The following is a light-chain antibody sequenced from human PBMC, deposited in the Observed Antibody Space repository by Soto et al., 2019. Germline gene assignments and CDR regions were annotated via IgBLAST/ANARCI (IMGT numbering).Light chain of an antibody. CDR1: QSLLHITGETF. V-gene: IGKV2D-29*02. CDR2: EAS. Sequence: DVAMTQSPFSLPVAPGQRASISCKSSQSLLHITGETFLFWYLQKPGQSPQLLIYEASTRVSGVPDRFSGSGSGTDFTLEISRVETDDVGIYYCVKSTQLPPTFGQGTRLEIK. CDR3: VKSTQLPPT. J-gene: IGKJ5*01.